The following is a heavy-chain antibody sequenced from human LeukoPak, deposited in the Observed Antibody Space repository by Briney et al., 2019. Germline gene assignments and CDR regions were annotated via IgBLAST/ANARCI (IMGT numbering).Heavy chain of an antibody. Sequence: SETLSLTCTVTGGSISSSSYYWGWIRQPPGKGLEWIGSIYYSGSTYYNPSLKSRVTISVDTSKNQFSLKLSSVTAADTAVYYCARGFSCSSTSCYTNNPGWFDPWGQGTLVTVSS. V-gene: IGHV4-39*07. CDR3: ARGFSCSSTSCYTNNPGWFDP. CDR1: GGSISSSSYY. CDR2: IYYSGST. D-gene: IGHD2-2*02. J-gene: IGHJ5*02.